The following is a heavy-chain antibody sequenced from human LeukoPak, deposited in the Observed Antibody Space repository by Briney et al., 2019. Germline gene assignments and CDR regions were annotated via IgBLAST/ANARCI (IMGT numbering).Heavy chain of an antibody. Sequence: PSETLSLTCTVSGGSISSSSYYWGWIRQPPGKGLEWIGSIYYSGSTYYNPSLKSRVTISVDTSKNQFSLKLSSVTAADTAVYYCARGEVPAAIGLAQFDPWGQGTLVTVSS. CDR2: IYYSGST. J-gene: IGHJ5*02. D-gene: IGHD2-2*02. CDR3: ARGEVPAAIGLAQFDP. CDR1: GGSISSSSYY. V-gene: IGHV4-39*07.